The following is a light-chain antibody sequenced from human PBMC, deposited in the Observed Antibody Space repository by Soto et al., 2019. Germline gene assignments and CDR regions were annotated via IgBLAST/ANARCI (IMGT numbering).Light chain of an antibody. CDR2: GVN. CDR1: SSDVGLYDH. Sequence: QSALTQPRSVSGSPGQSVTISCTGSSSDVGLYDHVSWYQQHPGKAPKFVIYGVNERPSGVPDRFSGSKSGNTASLTISGLRAEDEADYYCCSYAGTPYVFGSGTKLTVL. CDR3: CSYAGTPYV. V-gene: IGLV2-11*01. J-gene: IGLJ1*01.